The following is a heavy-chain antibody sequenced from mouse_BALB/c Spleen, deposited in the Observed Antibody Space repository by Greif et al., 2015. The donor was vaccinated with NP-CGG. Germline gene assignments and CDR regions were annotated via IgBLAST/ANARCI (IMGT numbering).Heavy chain of an antibody. CDR3: ARDSWDQGGRFDY. V-gene: IGHV5-4*02. Sequence: DVMLVESGGGLVKPGGSLKLSCAASGFTFSDYYMYWVRQTPEKRLEWVATISDGGSYTYYPDSVKGRFTISRDNAKNNLYLQMSSLKSEDTAMYYCARDSWDQGGRFDYWGQGTTLTVSS. J-gene: IGHJ2*01. D-gene: IGHD4-1*01. CDR2: ISDGGSYT. CDR1: GFTFSDYY.